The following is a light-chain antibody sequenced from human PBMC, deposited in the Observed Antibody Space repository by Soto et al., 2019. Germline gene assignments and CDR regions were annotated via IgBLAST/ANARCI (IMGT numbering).Light chain of an antibody. Sequence: QSVLTQPASVSGSPGQSITISCTGTSSDVGGYNYVSWYQQHPGKAPKLMIYDVSNRPSGVSNRFSGTKSGNTASLTISGLQAVDEADYYCSSYTSISSGVFGTGTKVTVL. CDR1: SSDVGGYNY. J-gene: IGLJ1*01. V-gene: IGLV2-14*01. CDR3: SSYTSISSGV. CDR2: DVS.